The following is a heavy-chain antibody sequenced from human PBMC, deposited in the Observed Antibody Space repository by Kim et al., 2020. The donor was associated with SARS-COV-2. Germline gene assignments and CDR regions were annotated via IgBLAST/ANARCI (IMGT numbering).Heavy chain of an antibody. CDR3: TGYYDSSGYYPTFGY. Sequence: GGSLRLSCAASGFTFSGSAMHWVRQASGKGLEWVGRIRSKANSYATAYAASVKGRFTISRDDSKNTAYLQMNSLKTEDTAVYYCTGYYDSSGYYPTFGYWGQGTLVTVSS. J-gene: IGHJ4*02. CDR1: GFTFSGSA. CDR2: IRSKANSYAT. D-gene: IGHD3-22*01. V-gene: IGHV3-73*01.